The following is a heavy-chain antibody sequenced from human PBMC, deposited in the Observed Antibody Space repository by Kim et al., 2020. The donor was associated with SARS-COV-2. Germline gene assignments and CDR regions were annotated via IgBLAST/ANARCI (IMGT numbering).Heavy chain of an antibody. D-gene: IGHD6-19*01. J-gene: IGHJ4*02. CDR3: ARDLAVAGGF. Sequence: SNIFDADSVKGRFSVSRDNSKSMLYLQMNDLKAADTAIYYCARDLAVAGGFWGQGALVTVSS. V-gene: IGHV3-30-3*01. CDR2: SNI.